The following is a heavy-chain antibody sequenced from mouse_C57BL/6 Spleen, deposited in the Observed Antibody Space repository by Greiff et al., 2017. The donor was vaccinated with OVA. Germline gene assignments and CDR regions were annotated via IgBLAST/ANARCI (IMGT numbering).Heavy chain of an antibody. Sequence: EVKLMESGGDLVKPGGSLKLSCAASGFTFSSYGMSWVRQTPDKRLEWVATISSGGSYTYYPDSVKGRFTISRDNAKNTLYLQMSSLKSEDTAMYYCARHGGNLYWYFDVWGTGTTVTVSS. D-gene: IGHD5-1*01. CDR3: ARHGGNLYWYFDV. V-gene: IGHV5-6*01. CDR2: ISSGGSYT. J-gene: IGHJ1*03. CDR1: GFTFSSYG.